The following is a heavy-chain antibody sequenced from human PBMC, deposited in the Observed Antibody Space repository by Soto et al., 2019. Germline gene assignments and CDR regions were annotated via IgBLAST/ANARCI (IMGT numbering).Heavy chain of an antibody. Sequence: ASVKVSCKASGGTFSSYAISWVRQAPGQGLEWKGGIIPIFGTANYAQKFQGRVTITAGESTSTAYMELSSLRSEDTAVYYCARDRYYDSSGYPGYFDYWGQGTLVTVSS. J-gene: IGHJ4*02. V-gene: IGHV1-69*13. CDR1: GGTFSSYA. CDR3: ARDRYYDSSGYPGYFDY. D-gene: IGHD3-22*01. CDR2: IIPIFGTA.